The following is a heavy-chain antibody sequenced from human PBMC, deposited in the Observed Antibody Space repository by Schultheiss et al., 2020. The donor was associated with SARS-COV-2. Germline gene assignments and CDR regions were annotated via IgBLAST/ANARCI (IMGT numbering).Heavy chain of an antibody. J-gene: IGHJ4*02. D-gene: IGHD3-16*01. CDR3: TADVWESTRYNHDY. V-gene: IGHV3-15*01. CDR1: GFSFSDTW. Sequence: GESLKISCVASGFSFSDTWMSWVRQAPGKGLEWVGRIQRRTDGATTNYGERVRGRFTISRDDSKNTQYLHMNNLRAEDTAVYYCTADVWESTRYNHDYWGQGTPVTVSS. CDR2: IQRRTDGATT.